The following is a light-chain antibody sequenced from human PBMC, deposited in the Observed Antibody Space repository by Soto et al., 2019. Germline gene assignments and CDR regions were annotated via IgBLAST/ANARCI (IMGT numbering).Light chain of an antibody. CDR3: SSYASSSTVI. CDR1: SSDVGAYNY. V-gene: IGLV2-14*01. CDR2: DVS. Sequence: QSVLTQPASVSGSPGQSITISCTGTSSDVGAYNYVSWYQQHPVKAPKLMIYDVSSRPSGISNRFSGSKSGNTASLTISGVQAEDEADYYCSSYASSSTVIFGGGTKRTVL. J-gene: IGLJ2*01.